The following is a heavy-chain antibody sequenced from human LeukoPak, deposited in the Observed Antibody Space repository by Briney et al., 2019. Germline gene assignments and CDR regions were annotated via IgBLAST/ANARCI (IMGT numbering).Heavy chain of an antibody. CDR3: TRSPTKRIPEDY. J-gene: IGHJ4*02. Sequence: SETLSLTCAVSGASISSNIWWSWVRQPPGKGLEWIGQIFHTGSTTYIPSLKSRVTMSVDKSKNQFSLNLRSMTAADTAVYYCTRSPTKRIPEDYWGQGTLVTVSS. CDR1: GASISSNIW. V-gene: IGHV4-4*02. CDR2: IFHTGST. D-gene: IGHD2-21*01.